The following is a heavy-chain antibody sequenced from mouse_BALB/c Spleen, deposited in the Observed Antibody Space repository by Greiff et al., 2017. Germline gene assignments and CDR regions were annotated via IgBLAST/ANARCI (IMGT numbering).Heavy chain of an antibody. J-gene: IGHJ4*01. Sequence: VKLMESGPGLVAPSQSLSITCTVSGFSLTSYGVHWVRQPPGKGLEWLGVIWAGGSTNYNSALMSRLSISKDNSKSQVFLKMNSLQTDDTAMYYCARDALTARATSFYAMDYWGQGTSVTVSS. CDR2: IWAGGST. CDR3: ARDALTARATSFYAMDY. CDR1: GFSLTSYG. V-gene: IGHV2-9*02. D-gene: IGHD3-1*01.